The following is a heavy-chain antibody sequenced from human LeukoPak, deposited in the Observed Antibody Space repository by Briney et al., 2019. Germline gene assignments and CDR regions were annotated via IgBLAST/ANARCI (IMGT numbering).Heavy chain of an antibody. Sequence: GGPLRLSCAASGFTVSSNYMSWVRQAPGKGLEWVSVIYSGGSTYYADSVKGRFTISRDNSKNTLYLQMNSLRAEDTAVYYCARVRVTMVRGVIITGYDYWGQGTLVTVSS. D-gene: IGHD3-10*01. CDR1: GFTVSSNY. V-gene: IGHV3-66*01. CDR2: IYSGGST. CDR3: ARVRVTMVRGVIITGYDY. J-gene: IGHJ4*02.